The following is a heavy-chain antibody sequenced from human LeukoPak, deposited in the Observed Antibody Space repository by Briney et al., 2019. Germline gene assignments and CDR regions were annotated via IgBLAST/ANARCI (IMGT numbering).Heavy chain of an antibody. J-gene: IGHJ6*02. V-gene: IGHV3-13*01. D-gene: IGHD3-9*01. CDR1: GFTFSSYD. CDR3: ARGLGILTGYQTQYYYYGMDV. CDR2: IGTAGDT. Sequence: PGGSLRLSCAASGFTFSSYDMHWVRQATGKGLEWVSAIGTAGDTYYPGSVKGRFTISRENAKNSLYPQMNSLRAGDTAVYYCARGLGILTGYQTQYYYYGMDVWGQGTTVTVSS.